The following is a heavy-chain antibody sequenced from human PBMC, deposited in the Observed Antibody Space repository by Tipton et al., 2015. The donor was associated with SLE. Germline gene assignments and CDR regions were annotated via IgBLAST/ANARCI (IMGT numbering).Heavy chain of an antibody. D-gene: IGHD2-15*01. CDR1: GGSISSYY. CDR2: IYYSGST. Sequence: GLVKPSETLSLTCTVSGGSISSYYWSWIRQPPGKGLEWIGYIYYSGSTNYNPSLKSRVTISVDTSKNQFSLRLSSVTAADTALYYCARMGYCVTAPCARDDAFHIWGQGTMVTVSS. CDR3: ARMGYCVTAPCARDDAFHI. V-gene: IGHV4-59*01. J-gene: IGHJ3*02.